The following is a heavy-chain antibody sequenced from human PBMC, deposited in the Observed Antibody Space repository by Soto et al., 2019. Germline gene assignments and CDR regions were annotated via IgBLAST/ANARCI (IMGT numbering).Heavy chain of an antibody. D-gene: IGHD6-13*01. J-gene: IGHJ6*02. Sequence: QVQLVESGGGVVQPGRSLRLSCAASGFTFSSYGMHWVRQAPGKGLEWVAVISYDGSNKYYADSVKGRFTISRDNSKNTLYLQMNSLRAEDTAVYYCAKDRGSSSWYPYYYYGMDVWGQGTTVTVSS. V-gene: IGHV3-30*18. CDR1: GFTFSSYG. CDR2: ISYDGSNK. CDR3: AKDRGSSSWYPYYYYGMDV.